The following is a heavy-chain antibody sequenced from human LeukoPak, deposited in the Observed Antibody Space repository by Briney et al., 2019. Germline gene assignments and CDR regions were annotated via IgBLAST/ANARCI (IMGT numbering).Heavy chain of an antibody. D-gene: IGHD6-19*01. CDR1: GGSFSGYY. V-gene: IGHV4-34*01. CDR3: ARHRPIYSSGWYTRFDP. J-gene: IGHJ5*02. Sequence: PSETLSLTCAVYGGSFSGYYWSWIRQPPGKGLDGIGEINHSGSTNYNPSLKSRVTISVDTSKNQFSLKLSSVTAADTAVYYCARHRPIYSSGWYTRFDPWGQGTLVTVSS. CDR2: INHSGST.